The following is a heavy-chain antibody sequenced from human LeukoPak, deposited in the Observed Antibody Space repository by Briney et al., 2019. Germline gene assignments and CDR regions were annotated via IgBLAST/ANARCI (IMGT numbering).Heavy chain of an antibody. CDR1: GYTFTTYD. CDR2: IITHTGNT. D-gene: IGHD2-15*01. Sequence: GASGKVSCKASGYTFTTYDTSWVRQAPGQGLEWLGGIITHTGNTKYAERVQGRVTMTTDTSTSTAYMDLGSLGSDDAAVYYCARGPGGCSGGSCYHDYWGQGPLLTVSS. CDR3: ARGPGGCSGGSCYHDY. V-gene: IGHV1-18*01. J-gene: IGHJ4*02.